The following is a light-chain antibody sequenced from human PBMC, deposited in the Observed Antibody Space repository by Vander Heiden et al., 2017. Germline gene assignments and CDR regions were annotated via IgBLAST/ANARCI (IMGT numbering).Light chain of an antibody. CDR2: ANS. V-gene: IGLV1-40*01. Sequence: QSVLTQPPSVSGAPGQRVTISCTGSSSNIGAGYDVHWYQQLPGTAPKLLIYANSNRPSGVPDRFSGSKSGTSASLAITGLQAEDEADYYCQSYDSSLRGVFGGGTNLTVL. J-gene: IGLJ3*02. CDR1: SSNIGAGYD. CDR3: QSYDSSLRGV.